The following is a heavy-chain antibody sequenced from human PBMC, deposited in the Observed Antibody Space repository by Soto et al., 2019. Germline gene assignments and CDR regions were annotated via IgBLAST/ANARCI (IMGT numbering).Heavy chain of an antibody. CDR1: GFTFSGSA. CDR3: ARGVYDFWSGHPKGLDY. V-gene: IGHV3-73*02. J-gene: IGHJ4*02. CDR2: IRNKANNYAT. Sequence: VQLVESGGGLVQPGGSLKLSCAASGFTFSGSAMHWVRQASGKGLEWVGRIRNKANNYATAYAVSVKGRFTISRDDSRNTAYLQMNSLKTEDTAVYYCARGVYDFWSGHPKGLDYWGQGTVVTVSS. D-gene: IGHD3-3*01.